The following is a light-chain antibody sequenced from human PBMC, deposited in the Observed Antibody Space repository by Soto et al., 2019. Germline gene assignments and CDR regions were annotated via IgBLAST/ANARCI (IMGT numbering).Light chain of an antibody. CDR2: DAS. J-gene: IGKJ4*01. CDR1: QSVSSN. V-gene: IGKV3-15*01. Sequence: EIVMTQSPATLSVSPGDRATLSCRASQSVSSNLAWYQQKPGQAPRLLIYDASTRATGIPARFSGSGSGTEFTVTISSLQSEDFAVYYCQQYNNWPPLTFGGGTKVELK. CDR3: QQYNNWPPLT.